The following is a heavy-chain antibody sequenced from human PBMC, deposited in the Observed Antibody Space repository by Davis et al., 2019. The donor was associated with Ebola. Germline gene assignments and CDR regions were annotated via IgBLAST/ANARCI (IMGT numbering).Heavy chain of an antibody. Sequence: SETLSLTCTVSGGSISSGGYFWSWIRQPPGKGLEWIGSIYYSGSTYYNPSLKSRVTISVDTSKNQFSLKLSSVTAADTAVYYCARAQMGHGGGWFDPWGQGTLVTVSS. D-gene: IGHD5-24*01. V-gene: IGHV4-39*01. CDR3: ARAQMGHGGGWFDP. CDR2: IYYSGST. CDR1: GGSISSGGYF. J-gene: IGHJ5*02.